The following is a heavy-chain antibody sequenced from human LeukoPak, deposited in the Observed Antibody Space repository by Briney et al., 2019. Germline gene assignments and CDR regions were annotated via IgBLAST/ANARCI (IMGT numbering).Heavy chain of an antibody. J-gene: IGHJ4*02. CDR2: IKKDGSEK. V-gene: IGHV3-7*01. CDR1: GFTFSTYT. CDR3: AADGYSSPFDH. D-gene: IGHD5-24*01. Sequence: GGSLRLSCAASGFTFSTYTMKWVRQTPGKGLEWVANIKKDGSEKYYVDSVRGRFTISRDNAKNSLYLQMNSLRAEDTAVYYCAADGYSSPFDHWGQGTLVTVSS.